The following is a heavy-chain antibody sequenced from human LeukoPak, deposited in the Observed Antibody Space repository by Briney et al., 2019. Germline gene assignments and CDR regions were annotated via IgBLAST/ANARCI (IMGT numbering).Heavy chain of an antibody. CDR1: GYTFTRYG. CDR2: ISAYDGET. D-gene: IGHD6-13*01. J-gene: IGHJ5*02. CDR3: ARDKVIASAGTPNWFDP. Sequence: ASVKVSCKASGYTFTRYGIRWVRQAPGQGLEWLGCISAYDGETNYEQKFQGRVTMTTDTPTSTAYMQLRSLRSDDTAVYYCARDKVIASAGTPNWFDPWGQGTLVTVSS. V-gene: IGHV1-18*04.